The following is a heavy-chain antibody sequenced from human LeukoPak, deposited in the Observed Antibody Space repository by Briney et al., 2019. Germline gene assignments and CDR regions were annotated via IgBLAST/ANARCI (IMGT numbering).Heavy chain of an antibody. CDR1: GGSFSGYY. CDR3: ARSNRGGLRSALPFDY. Sequence: PSETLSLTCAVYGGSFSGYYWSWIRQPPGKGLEWIGEINHSGSTNYNPSLKSRVTISVDTSKTQFSLKLSSVTAADTAVYYCARSNRGGLRSALPFDYWGQGTLVTVSS. J-gene: IGHJ4*02. V-gene: IGHV4-34*01. CDR2: INHSGST. D-gene: IGHD5-12*01.